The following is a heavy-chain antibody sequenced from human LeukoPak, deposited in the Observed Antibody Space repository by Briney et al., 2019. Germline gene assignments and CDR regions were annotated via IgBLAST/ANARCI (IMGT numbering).Heavy chain of an antibody. V-gene: IGHV4-59*08. CDR2: IYYSGST. CDR3: ERRSALRYFDWYFDY. Sequence: KPSETLSLTCTVSGGSISSYYWSWIRQPPGKGLEWIGYIYYSGSTNYNPSLKSRVTISVDTSKNQFSLKLSSVTAADTAVYYCERRSALRYFDWYFDYWGQGTLVTVSS. CDR1: GGSISSYY. D-gene: IGHD3-9*01. J-gene: IGHJ4*02.